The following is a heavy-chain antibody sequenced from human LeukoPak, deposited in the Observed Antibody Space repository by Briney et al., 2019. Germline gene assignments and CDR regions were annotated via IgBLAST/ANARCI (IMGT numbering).Heavy chain of an antibody. CDR2: ISDIGSI. CDR3: AGHHPRNTVDF. V-gene: IGHV4-59*08. CDR1: GGSIGSYY. J-gene: IGHJ4*02. Sequence: SETLSLTCTVSGGSIGSYYWSWIRQPPGKGLEWIAYISDIGSINYNPSLKSRVTISLDTSKNQLSLKLRSVTAADTAVYYCAGHHPRNTVDFWGQGTLVTVSS. D-gene: IGHD2/OR15-2a*01.